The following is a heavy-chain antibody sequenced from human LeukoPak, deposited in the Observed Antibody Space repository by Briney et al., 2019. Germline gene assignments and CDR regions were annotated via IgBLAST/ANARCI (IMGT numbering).Heavy chain of an antibody. Sequence: SETLSLTCAVSGYSISSGYYWGWIRQPPGKGLEWIANIYYSGNTYYNPSLKSRVTISVDTSKNQFSLKLSPVTAADTAVYYCARRGSSWELTYYFEYWGQGTLVTVSS. CDR3: ARRGSSWELTYYFEY. CDR1: GYSISSGYY. CDR2: IYYSGNT. J-gene: IGHJ4*02. V-gene: IGHV4-38-2*01. D-gene: IGHD6-13*01.